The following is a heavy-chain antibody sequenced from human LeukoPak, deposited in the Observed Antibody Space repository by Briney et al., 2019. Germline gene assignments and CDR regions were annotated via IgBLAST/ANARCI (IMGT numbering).Heavy chain of an antibody. CDR3: AKDLHYASNLFDY. J-gene: IGHJ4*02. CDR2: ISYDESDK. V-gene: IGHV3-30*18. Sequence: SGGSLRLSCAASGFTFSSYAMHWVRQAPGKGLEWVALISYDESDKYYADSVKGRFTISRDNSKNTLYLQMNSLRAEDTAMYYCAKDLHYASNLFDYWGQGTLVTVSS. CDR1: GFTFSSYA. D-gene: IGHD3-10*01.